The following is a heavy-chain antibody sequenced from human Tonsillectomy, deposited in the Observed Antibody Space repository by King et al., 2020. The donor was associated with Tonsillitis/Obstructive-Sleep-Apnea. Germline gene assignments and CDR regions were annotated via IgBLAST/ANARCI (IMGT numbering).Heavy chain of an antibody. J-gene: IGHJ6*02. D-gene: IGHD6-19*01. V-gene: IGHV1-2*02. CDR1: GYTFTDYY. CDR2: INPSSGGT. CDR3: ARDSFRPSGWSVYYYYTMDV. Sequence: VQLVESGAEVKKPGASVKVSCKASGYTFTDYYIHWVRQAPGQGLEWMGWINPSSGGTKYAQKFQGRVTVTRDTSITTAYMELRRLRSDDTAVYFCARDSFRPSGWSVYYYYTMDVWGQGTTVTVSS.